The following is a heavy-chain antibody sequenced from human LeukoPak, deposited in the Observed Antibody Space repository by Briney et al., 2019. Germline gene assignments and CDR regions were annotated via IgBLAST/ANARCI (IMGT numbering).Heavy chain of an antibody. CDR1: GGSISSYY. V-gene: IGHV4-59*01. Sequence: SETLSLTCTVSGGSISSYYWNWIRQPPGKGLEWIGYIYYSGNTNYSPSLKSRVTISVDTSKNQFSLKLSSVTAADTAVYYCARVTLCGGSCYLPDYWGQGTLVTVSS. CDR2: IYYSGNT. J-gene: IGHJ4*02. CDR3: ARVTLCGGSCYLPDY. D-gene: IGHD2-15*01.